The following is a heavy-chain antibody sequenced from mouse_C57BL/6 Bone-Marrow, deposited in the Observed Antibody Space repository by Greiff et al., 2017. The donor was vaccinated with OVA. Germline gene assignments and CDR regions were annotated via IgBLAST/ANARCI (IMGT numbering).Heavy chain of an antibody. V-gene: IGHV1-18*01. CDR1: GYTFTDYN. CDR2: INPNNGGT. CDR3: ARWLLVFDY. Sequence: EVMLVESGPELVKPGASVKIPCKASGYTFTDYNMDWVKQSHGKSLEWIGDINPNNGGTIYNQKFKGKATLTVDKSSSTAYMELRSLTSEDTAVYYCARWLLVFDYWGQGTTLTVSS. J-gene: IGHJ2*01. D-gene: IGHD2-3*01.